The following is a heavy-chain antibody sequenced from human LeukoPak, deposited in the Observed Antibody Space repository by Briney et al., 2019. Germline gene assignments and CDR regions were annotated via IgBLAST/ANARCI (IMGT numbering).Heavy chain of an antibody. CDR3: ARAHNWKYGSFDF. J-gene: IGHJ4*02. V-gene: IGHV3-11*04. CDR1: GFSFSDYY. Sequence: GGSLRLACAASGFSFSDYYMSWICQAPGKGLEWVSYISFSGYTIYYADSVKGRFTISRDNTKNSLYLQMNSLRAEDTAVYYCARAHNWKYGSFDFWGQGTLVTVSS. D-gene: IGHD1-7*01. CDR2: ISFSGYTI.